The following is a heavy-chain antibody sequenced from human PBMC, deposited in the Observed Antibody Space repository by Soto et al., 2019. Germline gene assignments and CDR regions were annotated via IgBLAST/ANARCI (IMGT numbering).Heavy chain of an antibody. CDR1: GGSSSSSSYY. J-gene: IGHJ5*02. D-gene: IGHD5-18*01. Sequence: SETLSRTCTVSGGSSSSSSYYWGWIRQPPGKGLEWIGSIYYSGSTYYNPSLKSRVTISVDTSKNQFSLKLSSVTAADTAVYYCARPDPTMVTKWFDPWGQGTLVTVSS. CDR2: IYYSGST. CDR3: ARPDPTMVTKWFDP. V-gene: IGHV4-39*01.